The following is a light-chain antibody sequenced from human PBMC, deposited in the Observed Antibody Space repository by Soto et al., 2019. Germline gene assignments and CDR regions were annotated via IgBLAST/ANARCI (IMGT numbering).Light chain of an antibody. CDR3: QQRSNLPRVT. J-gene: IGKJ3*01. Sequence: EIVLTQSPATLSLSPGERATLSCRASQSVSSYLAWYQQKPGQAPRLLIYDASNRATGIPARFSGSGSGTDFTLTIRSLEPEDFAVYYCQQRSNLPRVTFGPGTKVDIK. CDR1: QSVSSY. CDR2: DAS. V-gene: IGKV3-11*01.